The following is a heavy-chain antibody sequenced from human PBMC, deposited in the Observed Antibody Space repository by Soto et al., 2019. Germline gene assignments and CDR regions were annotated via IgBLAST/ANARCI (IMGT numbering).Heavy chain of an antibody. J-gene: IGHJ6*01. CDR1: GVSISSGGYY. V-gene: IGHV4-31*03. CDR2: IYYSGST. Sequence: SETLSLTCTFSGVSISSGGYYCSWIRQHPGKGLEWIGYIYYSGSTYYNPSLKSRVTISVDTSKNQFSLKLSSVTAADTAVYYCARDRRGYYDFRSGSSYYGMEVWGQGTTVIGSS. D-gene: IGHD3-3*01. CDR3: ARDRRGYYDFRSGSSYYGMEV.